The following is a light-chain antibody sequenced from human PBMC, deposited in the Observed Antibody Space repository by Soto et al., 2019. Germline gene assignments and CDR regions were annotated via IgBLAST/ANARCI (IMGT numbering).Light chain of an antibody. CDR3: SSYRSSNSWV. CDR2: EVS. J-gene: IGLJ2*01. V-gene: IGLV2-14*01. CDR1: GSDIGDYNY. Sequence: HSALTQPASVSGSPGQSITISCTGTGSDIGDYNYVSWYQQHPGKAPKLMIYEVSYRPSGVSNRFSGSKSGNTASLTISGLQADDEADYYCSSYRSSNSWVFGGGTKLTVL.